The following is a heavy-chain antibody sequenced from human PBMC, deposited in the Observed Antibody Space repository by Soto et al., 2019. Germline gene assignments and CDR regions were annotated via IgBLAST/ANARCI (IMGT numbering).Heavy chain of an antibody. Sequence: PGGSLRLSCAASGFTFSSYSMSWVRQAPGKGLEWVSAISGSGGSTYYADSVKGRFTISRDNSKNTLYLQMNSLRAEDTAVYYCAKPPGYSSSYYYYYGMDVWGQGTTVTVSS. V-gene: IGHV3-23*01. CDR3: AKPPGYSSSYYYYYGMDV. CDR2: ISGSGGST. CDR1: GFTFSSYS. D-gene: IGHD6-13*01. J-gene: IGHJ6*02.